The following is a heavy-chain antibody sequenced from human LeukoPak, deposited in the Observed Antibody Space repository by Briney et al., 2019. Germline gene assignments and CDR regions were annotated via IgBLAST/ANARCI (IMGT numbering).Heavy chain of an antibody. CDR3: ARLKYYYDSSGSRAEYFQH. CDR1: GGSISSYY. V-gene: IGHV4-59*01. J-gene: IGHJ1*01. Sequence: SETLSLTCTVSGGSISSYYWSWIRQPPGRGLEWIGYIYYSGSTNYNPSLKSRVTISVDTSKNQFSLKLSSVTAADTAVYYCARLKYYYDSSGSRAEYFQHWGQGTLVTASS. D-gene: IGHD3-22*01. CDR2: IYYSGST.